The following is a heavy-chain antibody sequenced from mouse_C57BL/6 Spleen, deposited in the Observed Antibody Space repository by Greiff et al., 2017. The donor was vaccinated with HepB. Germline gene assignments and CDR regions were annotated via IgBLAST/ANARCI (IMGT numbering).Heavy chain of an antibody. D-gene: IGHD1-1*01. V-gene: IGHV1-82*01. CDR3: AQYYGSSFDY. CDR1: GYAFSSSW. J-gene: IGHJ2*01. CDR2: IYPGDGDT. Sequence: QVQLQQSGPELVKPGASVKISCKASGYAFSSSWMNWVKQRPGKGLEWIGRIYPGDGDTNYNGKFKGKATLTADKSSSTAYMQLSSLTSEDSAVYFCAQYYGSSFDYWGQGTTLTVSS.